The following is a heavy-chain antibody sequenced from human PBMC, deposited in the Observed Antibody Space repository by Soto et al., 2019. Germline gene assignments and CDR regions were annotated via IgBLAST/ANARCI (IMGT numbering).Heavy chain of an antibody. V-gene: IGHV4-59*12. Sequence: SETLSLTCAVSGDSISSYYCMWIRQPPGKGLESIGYLYYGRSANYNPSLKSRVTLSVDTSTNQCSLTLSSMTAADTAVYYCARSSQYSYDSSEGNFDSWGRGTLVTVSS. CDR1: GDSISSYY. D-gene: IGHD3-22*01. CDR2: LYYGRSA. CDR3: ARSSQYSYDSSEGNFDS. J-gene: IGHJ4*02.